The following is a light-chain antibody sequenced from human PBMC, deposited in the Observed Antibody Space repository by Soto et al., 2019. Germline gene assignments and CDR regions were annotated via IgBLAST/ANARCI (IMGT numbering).Light chain of an antibody. Sequence: QSALTQTASVSGSPGQSITISCTGTSSDVGGFDSVSWYQQHPGKVPKLIIYEVSNRPSGVSNRFSGSKSGNTASLTISEVQAEDEADYYCSSYTRSSTLVFGGGTQLTVL. V-gene: IGLV2-14*01. CDR2: EVS. CDR1: SSDVGGFDS. CDR3: SSYTRSSTLV. J-gene: IGLJ2*01.